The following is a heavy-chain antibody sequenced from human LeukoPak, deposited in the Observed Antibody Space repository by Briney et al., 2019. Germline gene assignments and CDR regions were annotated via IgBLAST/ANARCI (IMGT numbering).Heavy chain of an antibody. Sequence: PSETLSLTCSVFGLSFNNNYWSWIRQPPGKGLEWIGHIHYSGSTTYNPSLKSRVTISQDTSRNQFSLNLTSLSPADTAVYYCAKYRGTDYYGVDYWGQGVLVTVSS. CDR1: GLSFNNNY. J-gene: IGHJ4*02. D-gene: IGHD1-26*01. V-gene: IGHV4-59*01. CDR3: AKYRGTDYYGVDY. CDR2: IHYSGST.